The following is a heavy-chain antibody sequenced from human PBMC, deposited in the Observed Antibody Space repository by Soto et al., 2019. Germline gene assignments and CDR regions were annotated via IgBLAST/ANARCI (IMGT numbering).Heavy chain of an antibody. J-gene: IGHJ4*02. D-gene: IGHD3-10*01. CDR3: ASTPSSPFYYYGSGSYLGFDY. V-gene: IGHV4-59*08. Sequence: PSETLSHTFTFSSSSISSYYWSWIWQPPGKGLEWIGYIYYSGSTNYNPSLKSRVTISVDTSKNQFSLKLSSVTAADTAVYYCASTPSSPFYYYGSGSYLGFDYWGQGTLVTVSS. CDR2: IYYSGST. CDR1: SSSISSYY.